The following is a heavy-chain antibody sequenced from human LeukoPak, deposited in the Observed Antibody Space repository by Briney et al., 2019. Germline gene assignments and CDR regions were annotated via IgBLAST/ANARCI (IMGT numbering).Heavy chain of an antibody. CDR1: GFTFSSYA. Sequence: GRSLRLSCAASGFTFSSYAMHWVRQAPGKGLEWVVVISYDGSNKYYADSVKGRFTISRDNSKNTLYPQMNSLRAEDTAVYYCARDLTDIVVVPAATYYYYGMDVWGQGTTVTVSS. CDR2: ISYDGSNK. J-gene: IGHJ6*02. CDR3: ARDLTDIVVVPAATYYYYGMDV. V-gene: IGHV3-30-3*01. D-gene: IGHD2-2*01.